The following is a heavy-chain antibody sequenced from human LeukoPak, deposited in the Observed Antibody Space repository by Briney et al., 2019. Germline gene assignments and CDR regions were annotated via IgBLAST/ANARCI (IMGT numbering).Heavy chain of an antibody. CDR1: GFTFSSYA. CDR3: ARSTRRQNDAFDI. V-gene: IGHV3-23*01. CDR2: ISGSGGST. Sequence: GGSLRLSCAASGFTFSSYAMSWVRQAPGKGLEWVSAISGSGGSTYYADSVKGRFTISRDNAKNSLYLQMNSLRAEDTAVYYCARSTRRQNDAFDIWGQGTVATVSS. J-gene: IGHJ3*02.